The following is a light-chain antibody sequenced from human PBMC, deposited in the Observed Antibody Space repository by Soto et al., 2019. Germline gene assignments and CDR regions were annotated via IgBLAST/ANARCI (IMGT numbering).Light chain of an antibody. J-gene: IGKJ1*01. V-gene: IGKV3-11*01. CDR2: GAF. CDR3: RQRNVWPPVT. CDR1: QTVSYN. Sequence: EIVRTQSGATLSVSPXERATLSCRASQTVSYNVAWYQQKPGHAPRLLIYGAFNRATGIPARFSGSGSGTDFTLPLSSLEPEDSAVYYCRQRNVWPPVTFGQGTKVDI.